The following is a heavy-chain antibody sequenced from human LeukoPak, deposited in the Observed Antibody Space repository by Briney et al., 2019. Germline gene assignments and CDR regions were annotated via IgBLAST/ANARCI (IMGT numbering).Heavy chain of an antibody. Sequence: ESSETLSLTCAVYGGSFSGYYWSWIRQHPGKGLEWIGYIYYSGSTYYNPSLKSRVTISVDTSKNQFSLKLSSVTAADTAVYYCARDKSEYSGYDYDDAFDIWGQGTMVTVSS. CDR3: ARDKSEYSGYDYDDAFDI. J-gene: IGHJ3*02. D-gene: IGHD5-12*01. CDR2: IYYSGST. V-gene: IGHV4-31*11. CDR1: GGSFSGYY.